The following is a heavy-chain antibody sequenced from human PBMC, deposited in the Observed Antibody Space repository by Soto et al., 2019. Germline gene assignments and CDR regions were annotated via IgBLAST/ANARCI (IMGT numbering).Heavy chain of an antibody. CDR3: TREHVVTIFRRGQRGSFDS. J-gene: IGHJ4*02. CDR2: ITSDSNYI. Sequence: EVQLLESGGGLVQPGGSLRLSCAASGFTFGSYSMHWVRQAPGKGLEWVSFITSDSNYIYYADSVKGRFTISRDDANKSLYLQMNSLRAEDTAVYYCTREHVVTIFRRGQRGSFDSWSQGTLVSVSS. V-gene: IGHV3-21*01. CDR1: GFTFGSYS. D-gene: IGHD3-9*01.